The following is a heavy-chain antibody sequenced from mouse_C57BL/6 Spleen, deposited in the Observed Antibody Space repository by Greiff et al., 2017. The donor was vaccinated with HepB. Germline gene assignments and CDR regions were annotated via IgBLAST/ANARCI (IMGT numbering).Heavy chain of an antibody. J-gene: IGHJ3*01. D-gene: IGHD1-1*01. CDR1: GFSLPSYG. Sequence: QVHVKQSVPGLVAPSQRLSITCTVSGFSLPSYGVSWVRRPPGKGLEWLGVIGGDGSTNYHSALISRLSISKDNSKSQVFLKLNSLQTDDTATYYCAEPYYYDSSWSAYWGQVTLFSVSA. CDR2: IGGDGST. CDR3: AEPYYYDSSWSAY. V-gene: IGHV2-3*01.